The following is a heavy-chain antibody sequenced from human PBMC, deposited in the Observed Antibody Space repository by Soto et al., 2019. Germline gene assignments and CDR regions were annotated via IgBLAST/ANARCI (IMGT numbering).Heavy chain of an antibody. CDR1: GGTFSSYA. V-gene: IGHV1-69*13. CDR2: IIPIFGTA. J-gene: IGHJ4*02. D-gene: IGHD2-21*02. Sequence: ASVKVSCKASGGTFSSYAISWVRQAPGQGLEWMGGIIPIFGTANYAQKFQGRVTITADESTSTAYMELSSLRSEDTAVYYCARQDVVVTAHFDYWGQGTLVTVSS. CDR3: ARQDVVVTAHFDY.